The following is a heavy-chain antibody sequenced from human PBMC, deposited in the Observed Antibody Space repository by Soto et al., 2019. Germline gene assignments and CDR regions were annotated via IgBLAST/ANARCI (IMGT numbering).Heavy chain of an antibody. CDR1: GFTFSSYA. Sequence: QVQLVESGGGMVQPGRSLRLSCAASGFTFSSYAMHWVRQAPGKGLEWVAVISYDGSNKYYADSVKGRFTISRDNSKNTLYLQMNSLRAEDTAVYYCAEGWEPEYFQHWGQGTLVTVSS. V-gene: IGHV3-30-3*01. J-gene: IGHJ1*01. CDR2: ISYDGSNK. CDR3: AEGWEPEYFQH. D-gene: IGHD1-26*01.